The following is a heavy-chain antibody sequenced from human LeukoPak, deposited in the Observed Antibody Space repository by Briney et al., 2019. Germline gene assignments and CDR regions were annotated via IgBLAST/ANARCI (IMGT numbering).Heavy chain of an antibody. Sequence: GGPLRLSCAASGFTFSSYAMSWVHQAPGKGLEWVSAISGSGGSTYYADSVKGRFTISRDNSKNTLYLQINSLRAEDTAVYYCAKDYEKTVAGTKGGFDYWGQGTLVTVSS. D-gene: IGHD6-19*01. CDR1: GFTFSSYA. J-gene: IGHJ4*02. V-gene: IGHV3-23*01. CDR2: ISGSGGST. CDR3: AKDYEKTVAGTKGGFDY.